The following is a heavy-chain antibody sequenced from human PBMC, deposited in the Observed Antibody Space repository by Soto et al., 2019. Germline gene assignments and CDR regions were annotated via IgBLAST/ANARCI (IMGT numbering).Heavy chain of an antibody. CDR3: AREGLGQQLPRCVDY. D-gene: IGHD6-13*01. Sequence: QVQLVQSGAEVKKPGASVKVSCKASGYTFTTYYMHWVRQAPGQGLEWMGIINPSGGGTNYAQKFQDRVTMTRDTSTTTVYMELSSLRSEDTAVYYCAREGLGQQLPRCVDYCGQGTLVTVSS. CDR2: INPSGGGT. CDR1: GYTFTTYY. V-gene: IGHV1-46*01. J-gene: IGHJ4*02.